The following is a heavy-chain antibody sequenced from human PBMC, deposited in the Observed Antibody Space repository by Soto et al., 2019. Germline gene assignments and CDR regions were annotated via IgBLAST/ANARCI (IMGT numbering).Heavy chain of an antibody. J-gene: IGHJ4*02. CDR2: IWYDGSNK. Sequence: QVQLVESGGGVVQPGRSLRLSCAASGFTFSSYGMHWVRQAPGKGLEWVAVIWYDGSNKYYADSVKGRFTISRDNSKNTLYLQMNSLRAEDTAVYYCARARHCGGDCYPIGSFHFDYWGQGTLVTVSS. CDR1: GFTFSSYG. D-gene: IGHD2-21*02. CDR3: ARARHCGGDCYPIGSFHFDY. V-gene: IGHV3-33*01.